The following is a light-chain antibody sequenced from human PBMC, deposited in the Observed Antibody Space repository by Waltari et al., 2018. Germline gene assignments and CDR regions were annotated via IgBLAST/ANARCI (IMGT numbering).Light chain of an antibody. CDR3: CSYTGYNNWV. V-gene: IGLV2-8*01. J-gene: IGLJ3*02. CDR2: EVR. Sequence: QSALTQPPSASGSPGQSVTISCTGTSSYVGGYNSVSWYQQHPGKAPRRMSYEVRQRPSGVPDCCSGSKSGNTAPLTGSGLQADEEGDYSCCSYTGYNNWVFGGGTKLTVL. CDR1: SSYVGGYNS.